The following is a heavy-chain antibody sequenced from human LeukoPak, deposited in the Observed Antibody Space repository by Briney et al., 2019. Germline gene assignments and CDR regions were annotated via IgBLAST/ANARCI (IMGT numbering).Heavy chain of an antibody. J-gene: IGHJ4*02. CDR2: IDPSDSYT. Sequence: GESLKISCKGSGYSFTNCWINWVRQMHGKGLEWVGTIDPSDSYTNYSPSFQGHVTILADKSISTAYLQWSSLKASDTAMYHCARRGYPTEINFDFWGQGTLVTVSS. D-gene: IGHD4-17*01. CDR1: GYSFTNCW. V-gene: IGHV5-10-1*01. CDR3: ARRGYPTEINFDF.